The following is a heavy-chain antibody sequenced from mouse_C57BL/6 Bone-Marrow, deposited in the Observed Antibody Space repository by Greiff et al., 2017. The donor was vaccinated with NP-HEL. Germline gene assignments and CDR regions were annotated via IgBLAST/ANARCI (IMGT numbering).Heavy chain of an antibody. Sequence: EVKVVESGGGLVQPGGSLKLSCAASGFTFSDYYMYWVRQTPEKRLEWVAYISNGGGSTYYPDTVKGRFTISRANAKNTLYLRISRLKSEDTAMYYCARPSYDVGTWFAYWGQGTLVTVSA. V-gene: IGHV5-12*01. CDR1: GFTFSDYY. D-gene: IGHD2-3*01. CDR3: ARPSYDVGTWFAY. CDR2: ISNGGGST. J-gene: IGHJ3*01.